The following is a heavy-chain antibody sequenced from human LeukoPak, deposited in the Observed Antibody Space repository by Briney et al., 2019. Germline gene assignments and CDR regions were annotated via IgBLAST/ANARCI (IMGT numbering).Heavy chain of an antibody. CDR2: INHSGST. J-gene: IGHJ4*02. D-gene: IGHD5-12*01. Sequence: SETLSLTCAVYGGSFSDYSWNWIRQPPGKGLEWIGKINHSGSTNYNPSLKSRVTMSVDTSKNQFSLKLSSVTAADTAVYYCARLMDIVATREDWGQGTLVTVSS. V-gene: IGHV4-34*01. CDR3: ARLMDIVATRED. CDR1: GGSFSDYS.